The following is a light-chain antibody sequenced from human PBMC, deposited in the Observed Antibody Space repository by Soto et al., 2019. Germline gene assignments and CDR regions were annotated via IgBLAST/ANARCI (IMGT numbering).Light chain of an antibody. CDR2: GAS. J-gene: IGKJ4*01. CDR1: QSVSSN. V-gene: IGKV3-15*01. CDR3: RQYGRSLEFA. Sequence: EIVLTQSPGTLSLSPGERATLSCRASQSVSSNLAWYQQKPGQAPRLLIYGASTRATGIPARFSGSGSGTEFTLTISSLQSEDFAVYYCRQYGRSLEFAVGGGTKVDIK.